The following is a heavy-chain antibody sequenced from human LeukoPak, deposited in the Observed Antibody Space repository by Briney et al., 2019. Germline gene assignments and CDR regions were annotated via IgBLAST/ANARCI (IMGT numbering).Heavy chain of an antibody. V-gene: IGHV3-74*01. CDR3: ARGGLRWYPDYCYFDI. CDR1: GFTFSSYW. J-gene: IGHJ2*01. Sequence: PGGSLRLSCVASGFTFSSYWMHWVRQPPGKGLVWVSRINADGSTTYADSVKGRFTISRDNAKNTLYLQMNSLRDEDTAVYYCARGGLRWYPDYCYFDIWGRGPPCTVSS. D-gene: IGHD4-23*01. CDR2: INADGST.